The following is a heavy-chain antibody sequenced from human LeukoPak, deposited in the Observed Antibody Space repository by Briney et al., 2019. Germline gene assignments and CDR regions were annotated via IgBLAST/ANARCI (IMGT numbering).Heavy chain of an antibody. CDR1: GCSISSYY. J-gene: IGHJ3*02. D-gene: IGHD1-26*01. CDR2: IYYSGST. Sequence: SDTLSLTCTVSGCSISSYYWIWIRQPPGKGLEWIGYIYYSGSTNYNPSLKSRVTISVDTSKNQFSLKLSSVTAADTAVYYCARDSGLDAFDIWGQGTMVTVPS. V-gene: IGHV4-59*01. CDR3: ARDSGLDAFDI.